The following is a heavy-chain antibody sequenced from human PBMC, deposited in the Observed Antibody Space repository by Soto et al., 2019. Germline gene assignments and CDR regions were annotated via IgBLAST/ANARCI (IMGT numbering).Heavy chain of an antibody. V-gene: IGHV4-39*01. CDR2: FYYTGGT. Sequence: SETLSLTCTVSGASISSSRSYWGWVRQPPGKGLEWIVSFYYTGGTYSTYYNPSLKSRVTISVDTSKSQFSLNLRSVTAADTAVYYCASPRPGNYDFLCGYYALDYWGQGTLVTVSS. J-gene: IGHJ4*02. CDR3: ASPRPGNYDFLCGYYALDY. CDR1: GASISSSRSY. D-gene: IGHD3-3*01.